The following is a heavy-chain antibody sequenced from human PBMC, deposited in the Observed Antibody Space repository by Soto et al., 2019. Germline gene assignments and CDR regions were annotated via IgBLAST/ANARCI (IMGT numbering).Heavy chain of an antibody. CDR1: GGTFSSYA. J-gene: IGHJ6*02. Sequence: QVQLVQSGAEVKKPGSSVKVSCKASGGTFSSYAISWVRQAPGQGLEWMGGIIPIFGTANYAQKFQGRVTITADEATSTAYMELSLLRSEDTAVYYCASHGITGTWVYYYGMDVWGQGTTVTVSS. D-gene: IGHD1-7*01. V-gene: IGHV1-69*12. CDR3: ASHGITGTWVYYYGMDV. CDR2: IIPIFGTA.